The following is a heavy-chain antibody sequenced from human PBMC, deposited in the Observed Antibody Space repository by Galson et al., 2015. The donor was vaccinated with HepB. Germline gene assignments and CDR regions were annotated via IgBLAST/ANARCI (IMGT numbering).Heavy chain of an antibody. CDR3: VKEGSPYSYFYVMDV. V-gene: IGHV3-30*18. CDR1: GSTFKNYG. J-gene: IGHJ6*02. Sequence: SLRLSCAASGSTFKNYGMHWVRQAPGKGLEWVAVISYDEIHKYYGDSMKGRFTISRDNSKNTLYLHMNSLRAEDAAIYYCVKEGSPYSYFYVMDVWGQGTTVSVSS. D-gene: IGHD2-21*01. CDR2: ISYDEIHK.